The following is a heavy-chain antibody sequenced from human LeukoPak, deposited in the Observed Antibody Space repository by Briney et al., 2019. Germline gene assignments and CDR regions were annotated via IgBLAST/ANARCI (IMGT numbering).Heavy chain of an antibody. V-gene: IGHV1-24*01. J-gene: IGHJ4*02. D-gene: IGHD4-23*01. CDR1: GYTLTELS. CDR3: ATVAHGGNSGGFDY. Sequence: GASVKVSCKVSGYTLTELSMHWVRQAPGKGLEWMGGSDPEDGETIYAQKFQGRVTMTEDTSTDTAYMELSSLRSEDTAVYYCATVAHGGNSGGFDYWGQGTLVTVS. CDR2: SDPEDGET.